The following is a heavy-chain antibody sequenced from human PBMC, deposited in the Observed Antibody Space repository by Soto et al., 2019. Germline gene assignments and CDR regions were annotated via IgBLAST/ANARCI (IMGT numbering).Heavy chain of an antibody. J-gene: IGHJ6*02. CDR3: AREVKCISTSCYALPRGYYGMDV. Sequence: GASVKVSCKASGVTFSCYAISWVRHSPGQGLEWMGGIIPIFGTANYAQKFQGRVTITADESTSTAYMELSSLRSEDTAVYYCAREVKCISTSCYALPRGYYGMDVWGQGTTVTVSS. D-gene: IGHD2-2*01. CDR2: IIPIFGTA. V-gene: IGHV1-69*13. CDR1: GVTFSCYA.